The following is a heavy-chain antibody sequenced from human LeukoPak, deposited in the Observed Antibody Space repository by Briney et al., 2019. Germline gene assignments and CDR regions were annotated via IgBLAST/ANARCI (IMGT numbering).Heavy chain of an antibody. D-gene: IGHD2-2*01. CDR1: GYTLTELS. CDR2: FDPEDGET. V-gene: IGHV1-24*01. Sequence: VSVKVSCKVSGYTLTELSMHWVRQAPGKGLEWMGGFDPEDGETIYAQKFQGRVAMTEDTSTDTAYMELSSLRSEDTAVYYCATFGEYLYYFDYWGQGTLVTVSS. J-gene: IGHJ4*02. CDR3: ATFGEYLYYFDY.